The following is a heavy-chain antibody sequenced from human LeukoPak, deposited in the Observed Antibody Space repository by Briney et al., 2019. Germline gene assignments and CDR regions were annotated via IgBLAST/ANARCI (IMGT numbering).Heavy chain of an antibody. CDR1: GGSFSGHY. V-gene: IGHV4-34*01. D-gene: IGHD5-24*01. J-gene: IGHJ2*01. CDR2: INHSGST. Sequence: SETLSLTCAVYGGSFSGHYWTWIRQPPGKGLEWIGEINHSGSTNYNPSLKSRVTISIDTSKSQFSLKLSSVTAADTAVYYCARAREMATIYWYFDLWGRGTLVTVSS. CDR3: ARAREMATIYWYFDL.